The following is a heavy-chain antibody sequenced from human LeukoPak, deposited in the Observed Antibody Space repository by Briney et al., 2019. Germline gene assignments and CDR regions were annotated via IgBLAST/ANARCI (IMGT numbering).Heavy chain of an antibody. Sequence: GGSLRLSCAASGFTFSSYEMNWVRQAPGKGLEWVSGISWNSGSIGYADSVKGRFTISRDNAKNSLYLQMNSLRAEDMALYYCAKAKRGYSYGFDYWGQGTLVTVSS. CDR3: AKAKRGYSYGFDY. D-gene: IGHD5-18*01. V-gene: IGHV3-9*03. J-gene: IGHJ4*02. CDR2: ISWNSGSI. CDR1: GFTFSSYE.